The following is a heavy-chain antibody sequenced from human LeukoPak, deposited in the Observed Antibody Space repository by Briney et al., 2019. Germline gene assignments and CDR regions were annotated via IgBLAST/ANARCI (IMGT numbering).Heavy chain of an antibody. D-gene: IGHD4/OR15-4a*01. CDR3: ARHGANWVFDY. Sequence: GGSLRLSCAASGFTFSSYTMNWVRDAPGRGLEGVSFLTSRRSTIHYADSVKGRFTISRDNAKNSLYLQINSLRDEDTAVYYCARHGANWVFDYGGQGTLVTVSS. V-gene: IGHV3-48*02. J-gene: IGHJ4*02. CDR1: GFTFSSYT. CDR2: LTSRRSTI.